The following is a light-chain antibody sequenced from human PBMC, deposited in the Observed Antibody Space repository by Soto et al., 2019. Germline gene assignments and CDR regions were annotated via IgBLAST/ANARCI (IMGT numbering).Light chain of an antibody. J-gene: IGLJ3*02. CDR3: CSSVGSPNGV. CDR1: SSDVGSCNC. Sequence: QSALTQPASVSGSPGQSITISCTGTSSDVGSCNCVSWYQQHPGKAPTLIIYEVNKRPSGVSNRFSGSKSGNTASLTISGLQAEDEADYYCCSSVGSPNGVFGGGTKVTVL. V-gene: IGLV2-23*02. CDR2: EVN.